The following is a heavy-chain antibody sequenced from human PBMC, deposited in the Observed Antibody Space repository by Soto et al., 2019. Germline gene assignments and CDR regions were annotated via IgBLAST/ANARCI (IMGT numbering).Heavy chain of an antibody. V-gene: IGHV4-31*03. CDR2: IYYSGST. J-gene: IGHJ6*02. D-gene: IGHD6-13*01. CDR3: ARDLQYSRLFYGMDV. Sequence: QVQLQESGPGLVKPSQTLSLTCTVSGGSISSGGYYWSWIRQHPGKGLEWIGYIYYSGSTYYNPSPKRRATSAVDTSKTLFSRKLSSVTAAATAVYYCARDLQYSRLFYGMDVWGQGTTVTVSS. CDR1: GGSISSGGYY.